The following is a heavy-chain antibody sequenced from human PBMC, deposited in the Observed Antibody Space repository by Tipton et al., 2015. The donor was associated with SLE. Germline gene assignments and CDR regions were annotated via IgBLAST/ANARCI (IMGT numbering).Heavy chain of an antibody. CDR2: ISPSGGSI. V-gene: IGHV1-46*01. CDR1: GYTFTSHY. J-gene: IGHJ3*02. D-gene: IGHD4-17*01. Sequence: QSGAEVTKPGASVKVSCKASGYTFTSHYVHWVRQAPGQGLEWMGMISPSGGSIRCAQKFQGRVTMTRDTSTSTLYMEMRSLRSDDTAVYYCARGGPDYGDYFADGFDIWGQGTMVTVS. CDR3: ARGGPDYGDYFADGFDI.